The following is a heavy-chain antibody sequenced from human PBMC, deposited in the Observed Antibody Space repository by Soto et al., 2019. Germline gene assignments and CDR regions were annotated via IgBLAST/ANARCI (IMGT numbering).Heavy chain of an antibody. CDR3: ARRQWSYFDY. D-gene: IGHD2-15*01. V-gene: IGHV3-30-3*01. J-gene: IGHJ4*02. CDR1: GFSFHTFS. Sequence: SLRLSCAASGFSFHTFSMHWVRQAPGKGLEWVAVISNDGANKYYADSVKGRFTISRDNSKNTLYLLMNSLKTEDTAVYYCARRQWSYFDYWGQGTLVTVSS. CDR2: ISNDGANK.